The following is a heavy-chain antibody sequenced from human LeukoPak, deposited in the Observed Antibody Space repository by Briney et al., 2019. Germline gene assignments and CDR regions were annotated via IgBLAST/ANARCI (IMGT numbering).Heavy chain of an antibody. J-gene: IGHJ5*02. D-gene: IGHD1-26*01. CDR1: GYIFTGYY. Sequence: ASVKVSCKASGYIFTGYYMHWVRQAPGQGLEWMGWINPNSGGTNYAQKFQGRVTMTRDTSISTAYMELSRLRSDDTAVYYCARDPVGATVRGANWFDPWGQGTLVTVSS. CDR3: ARDPVGATVRGANWFDP. CDR2: INPNSGGT. V-gene: IGHV1-2*02.